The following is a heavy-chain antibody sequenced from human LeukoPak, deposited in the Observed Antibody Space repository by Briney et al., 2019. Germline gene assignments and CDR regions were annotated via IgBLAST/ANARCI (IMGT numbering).Heavy chain of an antibody. CDR2: ITSAGDT. V-gene: IGHV4-4*07. CDR1: GGSISPYF. J-gene: IGHJ5*02. Sequence: SETLSLTCTVSGGSISPYFWSWIRQPAGKGLEWIGRITSAGDTVYNPSLRGRVTMSLDTSKNQFSLILNSVTASDTALYYCAREDLKLPHDWFDPWGQGTLVTVSS. CDR3: AREDLKLPHDWFDP.